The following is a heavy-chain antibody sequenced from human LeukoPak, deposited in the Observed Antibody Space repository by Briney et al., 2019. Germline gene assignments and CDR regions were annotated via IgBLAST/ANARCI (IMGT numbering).Heavy chain of an antibody. CDR3: AELGITMIGGV. Sequence: GGSLRLSCAASGFTFSSYTMNWVRQAPGKGLEWVSSISSHSSYIYYADSVKGRFTISRDNAKNSLYLQMNSLRAEDTAVYYCAELGITMIGGVWGKGTTVTISS. CDR1: GFTFSSYT. J-gene: IGHJ6*04. V-gene: IGHV3-21*04. D-gene: IGHD3-10*02. CDR2: ISSHSSYI.